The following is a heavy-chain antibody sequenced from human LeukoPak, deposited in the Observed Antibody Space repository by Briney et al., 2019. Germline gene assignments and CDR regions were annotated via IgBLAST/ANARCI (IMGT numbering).Heavy chain of an antibody. V-gene: IGHV3-11*04. Sequence: GGSLRLSCAASGFTFSDYYMSWIRQAPGKGLEWVSYISSSGSTVYYADSVKGRFTISRDNAKNSLYLQMNSLRAEDTAVYYCARDDGYGDFFFDYWGQGTLVTVSS. CDR3: ARDDGYGDFFFDY. CDR1: GFTFSDYY. D-gene: IGHD4-17*01. J-gene: IGHJ4*02. CDR2: ISSSGSTV.